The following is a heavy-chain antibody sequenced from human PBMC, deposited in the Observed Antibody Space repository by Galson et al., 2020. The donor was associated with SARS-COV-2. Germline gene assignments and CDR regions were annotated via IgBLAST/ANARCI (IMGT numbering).Heavy chain of an antibody. J-gene: IGHJ5*02. CDR1: GGSLSDYY. D-gene: IGHD3-22*01. V-gene: IGHV4-59*08. Sequence: SQTLSLTCTVSGGSLSDYYWSWIRQPPGKGLEWIGYIYYRGSTNYNPSLKSRLTISIDTSNNQFSLKLNSVTAADTALYYCARTKDTSGYYSNNWFDPWGQGILVTVSS. CDR2: IYYRGST. CDR3: ARTKDTSGYYSNNWFDP.